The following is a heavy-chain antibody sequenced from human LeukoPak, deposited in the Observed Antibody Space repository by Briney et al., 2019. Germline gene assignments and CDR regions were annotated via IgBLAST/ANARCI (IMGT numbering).Heavy chain of an antibody. Sequence: GRSLRLSCAASGFTFSSYAMHWVRQAPGKGLEWMAVISYDGSNKYYADSVKGRFTISRDNSKNTLYLQMNSLRAEDTAVYYCARDMVSSSGWPNDAFDIWGQGTMVTVSS. V-gene: IGHV3-30*04. D-gene: IGHD6-19*01. CDR1: GFTFSSYA. CDR3: ARDMVSSSGWPNDAFDI. CDR2: ISYDGSNK. J-gene: IGHJ3*02.